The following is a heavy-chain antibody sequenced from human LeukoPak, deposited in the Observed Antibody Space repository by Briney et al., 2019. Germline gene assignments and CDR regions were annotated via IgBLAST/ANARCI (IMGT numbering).Heavy chain of an antibody. V-gene: IGHV3-23*01. CDR1: GFTLSSYA. CDR2: ISGSGDTT. J-gene: IGHJ4*02. Sequence: GGCLRLSCAGSGFTLSSYAMSWVRPAPGKGLAWVSSISGSGDTTYYADSVKGRFAISRDSSRNTLYLHMNSLRAEDTAVYYCAKDRVAATGIGEFDCWGQGTLVTVSS. D-gene: IGHD6-13*01. CDR3: AKDRVAATGIGEFDC.